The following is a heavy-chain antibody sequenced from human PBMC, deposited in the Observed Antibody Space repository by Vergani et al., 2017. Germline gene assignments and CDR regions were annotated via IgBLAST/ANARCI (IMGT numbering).Heavy chain of an antibody. J-gene: IGHJ6*03. CDR2: IWYDGSNK. CDR1: GFTFSSYG. CDR3: ARDPSGGRYFWSGYSTYYYYDYMDV. V-gene: IGHV3-33*01. D-gene: IGHD3-3*01. Sequence: QVQLVESGGGVVQPGRSLRLSCAASGFTFSSYGMHWVRQAPGKGLEWVAVIWYDGSNKYYVDSVKGRFTISRDNSKNTLYLQMNSLRAEDTAVYYCARDPSGGRYFWSGYSTYYYYDYMDVWGKGTTVTVSS.